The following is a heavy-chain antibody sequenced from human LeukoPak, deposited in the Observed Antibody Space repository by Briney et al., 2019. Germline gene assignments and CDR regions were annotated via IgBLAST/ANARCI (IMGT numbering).Heavy chain of an antibody. CDR2: FDPEDGET. V-gene: IGHV1-24*01. Sequence: GASVKVSCKVSGYTLTELSMHWVRQAPGKGVEWMGGFDPEDGETIYAQKFQGRVTMTEDTSTDTAYMELSSLRSEDTAVYYCATRWGMVQGDDRSRDAFDIWGQGTMVTVSS. D-gene: IGHD3-10*01. CDR3: ATRWGMVQGDDRSRDAFDI. CDR1: GYTLTELS. J-gene: IGHJ3*02.